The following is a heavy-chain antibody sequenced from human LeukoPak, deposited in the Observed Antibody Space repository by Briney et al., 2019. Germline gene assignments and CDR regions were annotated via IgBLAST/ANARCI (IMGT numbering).Heavy chain of an antibody. D-gene: IGHD2-2*01. J-gene: IGHJ4*02. Sequence: PSQTLSLTCAVYGVSFSGYYRSWIRQPPGKGLEWIGEINHSGSTNYNPSLKSRVNISVDTSKNQFSLKLSSVTAADTAVYYSASQFNCSSTSCYDYWGQGTLVTVSS. CDR1: GVSFSGYY. CDR2: INHSGST. CDR3: ASQFNCSSTSCYDY. V-gene: IGHV4-34*01.